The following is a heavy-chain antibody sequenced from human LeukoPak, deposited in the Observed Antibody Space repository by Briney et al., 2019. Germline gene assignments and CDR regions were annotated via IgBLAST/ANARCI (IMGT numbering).Heavy chain of an antibody. J-gene: IGHJ4*02. CDR2: ISGSGGST. Sequence: GASLRLSCAASGFTFSSYAMSWIRQAPGKGLEWVSAISGSGGSTYYADSVKGRFTISRDNSKNTLYLQMNSLRAEDTAVYYCAKDHKLGYCSSTSCYPFDYWGQGTLVTVSS. D-gene: IGHD2-2*01. CDR3: AKDHKLGYCSSTSCYPFDY. V-gene: IGHV3-23*01. CDR1: GFTFSSYA.